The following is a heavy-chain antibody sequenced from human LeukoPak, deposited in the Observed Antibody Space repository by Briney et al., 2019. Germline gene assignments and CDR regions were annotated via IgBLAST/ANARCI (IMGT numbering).Heavy chain of an antibody. Sequence: GGSLRLSCAASGFTLSSYWMTWVRQAPGKGLECVANIKEEGSEEYYVDSVKGRFSISRDNAKNSRHLHMNSLRAEDTAVYYCARDWLAGNPYHAFDLWGKGTMVTVSS. J-gene: IGHJ3*01. CDR2: IKEEGSEE. CDR3: ARDWLAGNPYHAFDL. V-gene: IGHV3-7*01. CDR1: GFTLSSYW. D-gene: IGHD3-9*01.